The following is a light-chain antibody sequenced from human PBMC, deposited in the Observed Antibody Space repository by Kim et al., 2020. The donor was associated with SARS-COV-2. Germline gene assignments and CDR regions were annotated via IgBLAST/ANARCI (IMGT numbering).Light chain of an antibody. Sequence: EIVLTQSPDTLSLSPGERATLSCRASQTVRSIYLAWYQQKPGQAPSLLIYTTSSRVTVIPDRFSVSGSGTDFALTISRVEPEDFAVCYCQQSICPPPITFGQGTRLEIK. CDR1: QTVRSIY. J-gene: IGKJ5*01. V-gene: IGKV3-20*01. CDR2: TTS. CDR3: QQSICPPPIT.